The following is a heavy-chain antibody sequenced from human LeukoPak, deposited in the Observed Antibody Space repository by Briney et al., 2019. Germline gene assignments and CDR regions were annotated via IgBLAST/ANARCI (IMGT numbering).Heavy chain of an antibody. CDR2: ISSISNHI. J-gene: IGHJ4*02. CDR1: GFTLSSYS. Sequence: GGSLRLSCAASGFTLSSYSMNWVRQAPGKGLEWVSSISSISNHIYYADSVKGRFTVSRDNAKNSLFLQMNSLRAEDTAVYYCARDKAEYYYDSSGSGYFDYWGQGTLVTVSS. CDR3: ARDKAEYYYDSSGSGYFDY. D-gene: IGHD3-22*01. V-gene: IGHV3-21*01.